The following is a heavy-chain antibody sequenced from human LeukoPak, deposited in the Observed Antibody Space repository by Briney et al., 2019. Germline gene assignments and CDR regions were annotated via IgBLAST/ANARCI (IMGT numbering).Heavy chain of an antibody. CDR1: GGSFSSYA. J-gene: IGHJ6*03. CDR3: ARERGSGDSYYYYYMDV. V-gene: IGHV1-69*05. Sequence: SVKVSCKASGGSFSSYAISWVRQAPGQGLEWMGRIIPIFGTANYAQKFQGRVTITTDESTSTAYMELSSLRSEDTAVYYWARERGSGDSYYYYYMDVWGKGTTVTVSS. CDR2: IIPIFGTA. D-gene: IGHD3-10*01.